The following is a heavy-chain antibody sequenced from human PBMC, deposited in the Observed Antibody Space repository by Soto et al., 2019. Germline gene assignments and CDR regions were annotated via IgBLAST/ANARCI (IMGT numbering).Heavy chain of an antibody. CDR2: VSHDGRNT. J-gene: IGHJ4*02. CDR3: AKGGRQWLVTSDFNY. V-gene: IGHV3-30*18. Sequence: VQLVESGGGVVQPGRSLRLSCAASGFTFSDYAMHWVRQAPGKGLEWVAVVSHDGRNTHYADSVKGRFIISRDSSKNTVSLEMASRRAEDTAVYSCAKGGRQWLVTSDFNYWGQGALVTVSS. CDR1: GFTFSDYA. D-gene: IGHD6-19*01.